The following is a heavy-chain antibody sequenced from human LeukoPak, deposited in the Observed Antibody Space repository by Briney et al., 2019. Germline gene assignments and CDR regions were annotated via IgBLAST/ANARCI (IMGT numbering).Heavy chain of an antibody. CDR2: IYHSGST. Sequence: SETLSLTCTVFGYSISSAYYWAWIRQPPGKGLGWIGSIYHSGSTYYSPSLKSRVTISLDTSRNQFSLKLNSVTAADTAVYYCAKSNGYGLIDIWGQGTMVTVSS. V-gene: IGHV4-38-2*02. CDR1: GYSISSAYY. J-gene: IGHJ3*02. D-gene: IGHD3-22*01. CDR3: AKSNGYGLIDI.